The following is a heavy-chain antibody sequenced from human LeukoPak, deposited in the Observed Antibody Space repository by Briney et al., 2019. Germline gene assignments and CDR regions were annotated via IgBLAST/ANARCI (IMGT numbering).Heavy chain of an antibody. CDR3: AKGVVVAPDVTPFDY. CDR2: INSDGSST. D-gene: IGHD2-2*01. Sequence: GGSLRLSCAASGFTFSSYWMHWVRQAPGKGLVWVSRINSDGSSTSYADSVKGRFTISRDNSKNTLYLQMNSLRAEDTAVYYCAKGVVVAPDVTPFDYWGQGTLVTVSS. V-gene: IGHV3-74*01. CDR1: GFTFSSYW. J-gene: IGHJ4*02.